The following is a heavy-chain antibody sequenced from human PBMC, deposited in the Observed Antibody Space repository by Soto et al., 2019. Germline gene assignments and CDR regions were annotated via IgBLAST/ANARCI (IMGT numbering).Heavy chain of an antibody. J-gene: IGHJ5*02. D-gene: IGHD3-10*01. CDR2: MNPGSGDT. CDR3: ATMATFGSLNWFDP. CDR1: GYTLTNND. Sequence: ASVKVSCKASGYTLTNNDVSWVRQATGQWLEWMGWMNPGSGDTGYAQKFQGRVTMTRDISIATAYMELSSLRSDDTAIYYCATMATFGSLNWFDPWGQGTLVTVSS. V-gene: IGHV1-8*01.